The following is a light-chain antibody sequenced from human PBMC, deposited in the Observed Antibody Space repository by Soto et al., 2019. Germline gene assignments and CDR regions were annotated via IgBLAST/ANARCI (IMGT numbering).Light chain of an antibody. CDR1: QTISSW. V-gene: IGKV1-5*03. CDR2: KAS. CDR3: QHYNSYSEA. Sequence: DIQMTQSPSTLSGSVGDGVTITCRASQTISSWLAWYQQKPGKAPKLLIYKASTLKSGVPSRFSGRGSGTEFTLTISSXQPDDFATYYCQHYNSYSEAFGQGTKVDIK. J-gene: IGKJ1*01.